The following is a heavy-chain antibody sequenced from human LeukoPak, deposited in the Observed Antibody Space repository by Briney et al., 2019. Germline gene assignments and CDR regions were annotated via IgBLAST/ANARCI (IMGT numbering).Heavy chain of an antibody. D-gene: IGHD5-24*01. J-gene: IGHJ3*02. CDR1: GGTFSSYA. Sequence: SVKVSCKASGGTFSSYAISWVRQAPGQGLEWMGGIIPIFGTANFAQKFQSRVTITADESTSTAYMELSSLRSEDTAVYYCARDRVEMATTDAFDIWGQGTMVTVSS. V-gene: IGHV1-69*01. CDR3: ARDRVEMATTDAFDI. CDR2: IIPIFGTA.